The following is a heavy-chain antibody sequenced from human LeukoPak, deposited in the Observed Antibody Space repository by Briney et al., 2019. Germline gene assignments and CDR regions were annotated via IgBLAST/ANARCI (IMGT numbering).Heavy chain of an antibody. D-gene: IGHD4-17*01. CDR3: AKGPYGDYVPHDY. V-gene: IGHV3-21*04. CDR1: GFTFSSYS. CDR2: ISSSSSYI. J-gene: IGHJ4*02. Sequence: PGGSLRLSCAASGFTFSSYSMNWVRQAPGKGLEWVSSISSSSSYIYYADSVKGRFTISRDNSKNTLYLQMNSLRAEDTAVYYCAKGPYGDYVPHDYWGQGTLVTVSS.